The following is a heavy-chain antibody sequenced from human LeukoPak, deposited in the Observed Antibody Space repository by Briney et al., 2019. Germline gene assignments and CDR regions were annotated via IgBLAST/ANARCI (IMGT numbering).Heavy chain of an antibody. CDR1: GYTFTNYG. V-gene: IGHV1-18*04. Sequence: ALVKVSCKASGYTFTNYGINWVRQAPGQGLEWMGWISAYHNNTKYAQKLQGRVIMTTDTSTSTAYMELRTLKSDDTAVYYCAREPHMYGSGTYSSPYFDYWGQGTVVTVSS. CDR3: AREPHMYGSGTYSSPYFDY. D-gene: IGHD3-10*01. CDR2: ISAYHNNT. J-gene: IGHJ4*02.